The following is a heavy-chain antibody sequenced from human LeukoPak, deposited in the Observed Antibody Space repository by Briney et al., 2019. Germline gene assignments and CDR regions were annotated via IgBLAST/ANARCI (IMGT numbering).Heavy chain of an antibody. J-gene: IGHJ4*02. V-gene: IGHV3-74*01. D-gene: IGHD2-2*01. CDR1: GFTFSSYS. Sequence: PGGSLRLSCAASGFTFSSYSMNWVRQAPGKGLVWVSRINSDGSSTSYADSVKGRFTISRDNAKNTLYLQMNSLRAEDTAVYYCARGAGYCSSTSCYAPFDYWGQGTLVTVSS. CDR3: ARGAGYCSSTSCYAPFDY. CDR2: INSDGSST.